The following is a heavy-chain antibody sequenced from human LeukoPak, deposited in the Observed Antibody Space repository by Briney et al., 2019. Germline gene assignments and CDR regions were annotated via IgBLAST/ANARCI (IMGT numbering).Heavy chain of an antibody. CDR3: SRGCTCADFDY. D-gene: IGHD3-10*01. CDR1: GDSISSGSYY. V-gene: IGHV4-61*02. J-gene: IGHJ4*02. CDR2: VHTVGSA. Sequence: SETLSLTCTVSGDSISSGSYYWSWIRQPAGKGLEWIGRVHTVGSADYNPSLESRVTMSLDTSKNPVSLRLTSVTAADTALYYCSRGCTCADFDYWGQGTLVTVSS.